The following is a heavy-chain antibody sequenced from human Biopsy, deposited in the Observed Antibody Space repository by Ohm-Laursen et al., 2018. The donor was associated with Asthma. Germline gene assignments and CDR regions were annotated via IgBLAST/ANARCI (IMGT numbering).Heavy chain of an antibody. Sequence: ASVKVSRKASGYTFTDYSIHWVRQAPGHGLEWMGRINPNSGDTKYAQGIQGRVTVTRDRSISTTYMELGRLRSDDTGVSYCTRDRGYCSGGTCPSWFDPWGQGTLVIVSS. J-gene: IGHJ5*02. CDR2: INPNSGDT. CDR3: TRDRGYCSGGTCPSWFDP. D-gene: IGHD2-15*01. CDR1: GYTFTDYS. V-gene: IGHV1-2*05.